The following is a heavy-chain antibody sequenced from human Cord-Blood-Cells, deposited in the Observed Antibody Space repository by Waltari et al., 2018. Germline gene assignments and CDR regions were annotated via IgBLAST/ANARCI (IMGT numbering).Heavy chain of an antibody. Sequence: QVQLQESGPGLVKPSETLSLTCTVSGYSISSGYYWGWIRQPPGKGLEWIGSIYHSGSTYCNPSLKSRVTISVDTSKNQFSLKLSSVTAADTAVYYCARGGKGDAFDIWGQGTMVTVSS. J-gene: IGHJ3*02. V-gene: IGHV4-38-2*02. CDR3: ARGGKGDAFDI. CDR2: IYHSGST. D-gene: IGHD3-16*01. CDR1: GYSISSGYY.